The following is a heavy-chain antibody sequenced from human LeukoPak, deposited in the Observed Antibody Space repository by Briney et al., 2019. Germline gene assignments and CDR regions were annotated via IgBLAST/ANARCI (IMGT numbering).Heavy chain of an antibody. CDR3: AREACGGDCYSHWFDP. CDR2: INPNSGGT. Sequence: ASVKVSCKASGYTFTGYYMHWVRQAPGQGLEWMGWINPNSGGTNYAQKFQGRVTMTRDTSISTAYMELSRLRSDDTAVYYCAREACGGDCYSHWFDPWGQGTLVTVSS. CDR1: GYTFTGYY. V-gene: IGHV1-2*02. D-gene: IGHD2-21*01. J-gene: IGHJ5*02.